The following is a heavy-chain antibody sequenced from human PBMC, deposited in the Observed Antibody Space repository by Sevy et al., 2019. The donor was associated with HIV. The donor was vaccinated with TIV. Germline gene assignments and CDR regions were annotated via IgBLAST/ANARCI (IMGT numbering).Heavy chain of an antibody. Sequence: GGSLRLSCKASGFTFSSFWMQWVRQAPGKGLEWVANIRQDGNEIYYGDSVKGRFTISRDNAKNALYLQMDGLRAADTGLYYCARRYFDLWGQGTLVTVSS. CDR3: ARRYFDL. V-gene: IGHV3-7*01. CDR1: GFTFSSFW. CDR2: IRQDGNEI. J-gene: IGHJ4*02.